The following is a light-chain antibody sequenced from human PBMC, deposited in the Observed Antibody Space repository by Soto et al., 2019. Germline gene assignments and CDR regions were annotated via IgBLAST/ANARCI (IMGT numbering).Light chain of an antibody. J-gene: IGKJ1*01. CDR1: QSISSW. CDR3: QQYNNYPWT. V-gene: IGKV1-5*03. CDR2: KAS. Sequence: DIQMTQSPSTLSASLGDRVTITCRASQSISSWLAWYQQKPGKAPKLLIYKASSLESGVPSRFSGSGSGTEFTLTISSLQPDDFATYYCQQYNNYPWTFGQGTKV.